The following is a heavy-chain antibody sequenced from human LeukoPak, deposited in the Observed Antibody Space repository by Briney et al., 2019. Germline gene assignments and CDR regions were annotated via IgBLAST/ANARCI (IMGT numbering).Heavy chain of an antibody. Sequence: GGSLRLSCAASGFTFSSYAMSWVRQAPAKGLEWVSAISGSGGSTYYADSVKGRFTISRDNYKNTLYLQMNSLRAEDTAVYYCAKVENYYDSSGYTDYWGQGTLVTVSS. CDR3: AKVENYYDSSGYTDY. CDR1: GFTFSSYA. J-gene: IGHJ4*02. D-gene: IGHD3-22*01. CDR2: ISGSGGST. V-gene: IGHV3-23*01.